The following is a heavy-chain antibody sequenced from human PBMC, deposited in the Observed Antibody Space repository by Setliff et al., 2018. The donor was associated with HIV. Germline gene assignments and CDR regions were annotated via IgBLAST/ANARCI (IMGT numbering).Heavy chain of an antibody. J-gene: IGHJ5*01. CDR3: AKRAVQDGTVTSSNWFES. CDR2: FYTSGST. D-gene: IGHD1-7*01. V-gene: IGHV4-4*07. Sequence: PSETLSLTCTVSGGSISSYYWSWIRQPPGKGLEWIGRFYTSGSTNYNPSLKSRVTISVDTSKNQFSLKLTSVTAADTAVYYCAKRAVQDGTVTSSNWFESWGQGTLVTVSS. CDR1: GGSISSYY.